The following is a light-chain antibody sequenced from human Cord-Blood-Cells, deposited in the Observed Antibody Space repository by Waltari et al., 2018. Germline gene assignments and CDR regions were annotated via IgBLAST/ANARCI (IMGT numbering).Light chain of an antibody. CDR2: GAS. CDR3: QQYNNWPMYT. V-gene: IGKV3-15*01. J-gene: IGKJ2*01. CDR1: QSVTSN. Sequence: IVLTHSPATLSVSRGGRASLACRARQSVTSNLAWYQQKPGQAPRLLIYGASTRATGIPARFSGSGSETEFTLTISSLQSEDFVVYYCQQYNNWPMYTFGQGTKLEIK.